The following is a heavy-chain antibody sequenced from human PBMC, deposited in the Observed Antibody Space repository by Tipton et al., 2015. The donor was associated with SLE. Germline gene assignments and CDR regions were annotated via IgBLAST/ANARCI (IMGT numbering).Heavy chain of an antibody. D-gene: IGHD2-2*01. V-gene: IGHV1-18*01. CDR2: ISAYNGHT. J-gene: IGHJ4*02. Sequence: QSGAEVKKPGASVKVSCKASGYTFTSYGISWVRQAPGQGLEWMGWISAYNGHTNYAQKLQGRVTMTTDTSTSTAYMELRSLRSDDTAVYYCARDELDSFIVGVPAAPFDYWGQGTLVTVSS. CDR3: ARDELDSFIVGVPAAPFDY. CDR1: GYTFTSYG.